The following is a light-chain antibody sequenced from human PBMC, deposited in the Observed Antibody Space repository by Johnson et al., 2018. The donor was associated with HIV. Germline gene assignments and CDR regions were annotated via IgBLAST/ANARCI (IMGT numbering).Light chain of an antibody. CDR2: ESN. Sequence: QSVLTQPPSVSAAPGQKVTISCSGSSSNIGNNYVSWYQQLQGTAPKLLIYESNQRPSGIPDRFSGSKSGTSATLGITGLQTGDEADYYCGTWDSSLSAGIFGTGTKVTVL. V-gene: IGLV1-51*02. CDR3: GTWDSSLSAGI. CDR1: SSNIGNNY. J-gene: IGLJ1*01.